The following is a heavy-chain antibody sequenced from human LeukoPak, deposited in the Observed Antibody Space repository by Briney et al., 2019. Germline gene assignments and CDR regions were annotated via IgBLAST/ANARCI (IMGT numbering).Heavy chain of an antibody. CDR1: GGSISSYY. Sequence: PSETLSLTRTVSGGSISSYYWSWIRQPPGKGLEWIGSIYHSGSTYYNPSLKSRVTISVDTSKNQFSLKLSSVTAADTAVYYCARHYYDFWSGYSPYPYDAFDIWGQGTMVTVSS. D-gene: IGHD3-3*01. CDR3: ARHYYDFWSGYSPYPYDAFDI. V-gene: IGHV4-59*08. J-gene: IGHJ3*02. CDR2: IYHSGST.